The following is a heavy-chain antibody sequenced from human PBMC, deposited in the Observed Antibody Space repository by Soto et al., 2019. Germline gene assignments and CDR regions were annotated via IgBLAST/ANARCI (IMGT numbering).Heavy chain of an antibody. CDR2: IIPIFGTA. CDR1: GGTFSSYA. D-gene: IGHD3-3*01. Sequence: SVKVSFQASGGTFSSYAISWVRQATGQGLEWMGGIIPIFGTANYAQKFQGRVTITADESTSTAYMELSSLRSEDTAVYYCARQAQNGVVIIMDYYYYYGMDVWGQGTTVTVSS. CDR3: ARQAQNGVVIIMDYYYYYGMDV. V-gene: IGHV1-69*13. J-gene: IGHJ6*02.